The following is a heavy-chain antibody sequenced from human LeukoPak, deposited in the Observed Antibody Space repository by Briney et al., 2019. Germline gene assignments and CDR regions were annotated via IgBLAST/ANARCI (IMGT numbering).Heavy chain of an antibody. CDR1: GFTFRTYD. D-gene: IGHD6-13*01. CDR2: VSSSGRTI. V-gene: IGHV3-48*03. J-gene: IGHJ3*02. CDR3: ARGPFVLIAAAANDAFDI. Sequence: GGSLRLSCAASGFTFRTYDMSWVRQAPVKELEWVSYVSSSGRTIYYTDSVKDRFTVSRDNANNSLYLDMDSLRAEDTAIYYCARGPFVLIAAAANDAFDIWGQGTMVIVSS.